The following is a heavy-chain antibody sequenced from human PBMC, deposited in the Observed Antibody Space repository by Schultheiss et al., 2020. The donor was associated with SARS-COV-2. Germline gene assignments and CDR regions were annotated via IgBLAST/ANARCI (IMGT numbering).Heavy chain of an antibody. V-gene: IGHV4-34*01. Sequence: SETLSLTCAVYGGSFSGYYWSWIRQPPGKGLEWIGEINHSGSTNYNPSLKSRVTISVDTSKNQFSLKLSSVTAADTAVYYCARVGNLDYYYGMDVWGQGTLVTVS. D-gene: IGHD1-7*01. J-gene: IGHJ6*02. CDR3: ARVGNLDYYYGMDV. CDR1: GGSFSGYY. CDR2: INHSGST.